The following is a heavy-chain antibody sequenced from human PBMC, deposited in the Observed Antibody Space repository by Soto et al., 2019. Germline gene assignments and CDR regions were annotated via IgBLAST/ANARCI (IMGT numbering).Heavy chain of an antibody. CDR3: ARSGDNHNVLDY. D-gene: IGHD2-21*02. V-gene: IGHV3-11*06. Sequence: PGGSLRLSCEGSGFTFSDYYMSWSRQAPGRGLEWISYSSNSGSFTRYSDSVKGRFSVSRNNTKNFLFLQMNGLRAEDTAVYYWARSGDNHNVLDYWGPGTPVTVSS. CDR1: GFTFSDYY. CDR2: SSNSGSFT. J-gene: IGHJ4*02.